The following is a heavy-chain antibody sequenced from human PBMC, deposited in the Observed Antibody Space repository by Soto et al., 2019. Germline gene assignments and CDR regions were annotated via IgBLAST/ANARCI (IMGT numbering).Heavy chain of an antibody. D-gene: IGHD3-10*01. CDR3: AHYVSARPAGWFDP. V-gene: IGHV2-5*02. J-gene: IGHJ5*02. CDR1: GFSLSTSGEA. Sequence: QITLKESGPALLKPTQTLTLTCTFSGFSLSTSGEAVGWIRQPPGEALEWLALIYWDDDNRYNPTLKTRPTITKAPSKNQVVLTLTPMHPVDTATYICAHYVSARPAGWFDPWGQGILVTVSS. CDR2: IYWDDDN.